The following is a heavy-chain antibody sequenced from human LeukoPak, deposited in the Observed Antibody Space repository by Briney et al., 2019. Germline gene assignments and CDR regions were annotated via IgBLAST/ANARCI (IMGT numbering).Heavy chain of an antibody. Sequence: SSETLSLTCTVSGGSIRSSYYYWGWIRQPPGKGLEWIGEINHSGSTNYNPSLKSRVTISVDTSKNQFSLKLSSVTAADTAVYYCARDRQWLVGPYYYYGMDVWGQGTTVTVSS. CDR1: GGSIRSSYYY. V-gene: IGHV4-39*07. CDR2: INHSGST. CDR3: ARDRQWLVGPYYYYGMDV. D-gene: IGHD6-19*01. J-gene: IGHJ6*02.